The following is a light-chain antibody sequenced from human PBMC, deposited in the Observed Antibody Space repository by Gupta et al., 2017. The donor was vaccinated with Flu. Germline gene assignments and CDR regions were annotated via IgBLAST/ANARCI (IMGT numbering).Light chain of an antibody. CDR2: DAS. J-gene: IGKJ4*01. CDR3: QQYDNLPLT. CDR1: QDITNY. Sequence: DIQMTQSPSSLSASVGDRVTITCQASQDITNYLHWYQQKPGKAPQLLIYDASTLETGVPSRFSGSGXGTXFTFTIXSLQPEDIATYYCQQYDNLPLTFGXGTKVEI. V-gene: IGKV1-33*01.